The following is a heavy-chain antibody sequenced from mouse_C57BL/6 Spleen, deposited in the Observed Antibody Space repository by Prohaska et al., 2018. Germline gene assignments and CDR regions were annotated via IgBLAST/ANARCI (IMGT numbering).Heavy chain of an antibody. CDR3: ARTYYDYDGAWFAY. D-gene: IGHD2-4*01. V-gene: IGHV1-26*01. Sequence: YMGKATLTVDKSSSTAYMELRSLTSEDSAVYYCARTYYDYDGAWFAYWGQGTLVTVSA. J-gene: IGHJ3*01.